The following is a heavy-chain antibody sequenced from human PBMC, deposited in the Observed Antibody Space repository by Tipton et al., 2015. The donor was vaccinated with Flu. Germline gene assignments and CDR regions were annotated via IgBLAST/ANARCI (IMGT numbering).Heavy chain of an antibody. CDR1: GFTFDDYA. J-gene: IGHJ4*02. Sequence: SLRLSCAASGFTFDDYAMHWVRQAPGKGLEWVSGISWNSGSIGYADSVKGRFTISRDNAKNSLYLQMNSLRAEDTALYYCAKDTHDVAAAGTGGEFDYWGQGTLVTVSS. V-gene: IGHV3-9*01. D-gene: IGHD6-13*01. CDR3: AKDTHDVAAAGTGGEFDY. CDR2: ISWNSGSI.